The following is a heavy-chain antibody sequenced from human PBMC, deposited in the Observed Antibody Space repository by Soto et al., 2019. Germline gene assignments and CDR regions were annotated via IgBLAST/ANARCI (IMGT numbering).Heavy chain of an antibody. CDR2: ITGSSSYT. CDR1: GFTFSSHS. Sequence: PGGSLRLSCAASGFTFSSHSMNWVRQAPGKGLEWVSAITGSSSYTYYADSVKGRFTISRDNSKNTLYLLMSSLTAEDTAVYYCAKETRSGTGRPDYFDYWGQGTLVTVSS. CDR3: AKETRSGTGRPDYFDY. J-gene: IGHJ4*02. D-gene: IGHD1-7*01. V-gene: IGHV3-23*01.